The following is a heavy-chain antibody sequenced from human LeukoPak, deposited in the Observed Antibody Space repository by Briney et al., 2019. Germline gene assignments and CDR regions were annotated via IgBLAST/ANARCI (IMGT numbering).Heavy chain of an antibody. CDR1: GGSISSSSYY. Sequence: SETLSLTCTVSGGSISSSSYYWGRIRQPPGKGLEWIGSIYYSGSTYYNPSLKSRVTISVDTSKNQFSLKLSSVTAADTAVYYCASAGGYDSSGYYYYYYGMDVWGQGTTVTVSS. V-gene: IGHV4-39*07. CDR2: IYYSGST. J-gene: IGHJ6*02. D-gene: IGHD3-22*01. CDR3: ASAGGYDSSGYYYYYYGMDV.